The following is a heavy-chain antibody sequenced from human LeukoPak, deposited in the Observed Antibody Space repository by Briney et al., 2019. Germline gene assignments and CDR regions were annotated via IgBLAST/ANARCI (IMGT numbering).Heavy chain of an antibody. Sequence: SETLSLTCTVSGGSISSSSYYWGWIRQPPGKGLEWIGSIYYSGSTYYNPSLKSRVIISLDTSKNQFSLKLSSVTAADTAVYYCARVCTCSSSSCYSVAWFDPWGQGTLVTVSS. J-gene: IGHJ5*02. CDR2: IYYSGST. V-gene: IGHV4-39*07. CDR1: GGSISSSSYY. D-gene: IGHD2-15*01. CDR3: ARVCTCSSSSCYSVAWFDP.